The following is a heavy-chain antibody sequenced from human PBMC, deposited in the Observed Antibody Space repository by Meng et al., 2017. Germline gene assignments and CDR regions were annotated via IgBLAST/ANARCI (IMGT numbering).Heavy chain of an antibody. CDR1: GYTFTSYG. V-gene: IGHV1-18*01. D-gene: IGHD3-10*01. CDR3: ARMYYYGSGSYSLGAFDI. J-gene: IGHJ3*02. CDR2: ISAYNGNT. Sequence: ASVKVSCKASGYTFTSYGISWVRQAPGQGLEWMGWISAYNGNTNYAQKLQGRVTMTTDTSTSTAYMELRSLRSDDTAVYYCARMYYYGSGSYSLGAFDIWGQGTMVTV.